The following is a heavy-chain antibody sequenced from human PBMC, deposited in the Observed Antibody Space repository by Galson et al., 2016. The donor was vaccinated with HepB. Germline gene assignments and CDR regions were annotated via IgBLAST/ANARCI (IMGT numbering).Heavy chain of an antibody. CDR1: GDSISSSNW. V-gene: IGHV4-4*02. J-gene: IGHJ4*02. D-gene: IGHD5-18*01. CDR2: IYHSGST. Sequence: SETLSLTCAVAGDSISSSNWWSWVRQPPGQGLEWIGEIYHSGSTKYNPSLKNRVTISVDKSNNQVSLHLTSVTAADTAVYYCAGRGYRRSTDYWGQGILVTVSS. CDR3: AGRGYRRSTDY.